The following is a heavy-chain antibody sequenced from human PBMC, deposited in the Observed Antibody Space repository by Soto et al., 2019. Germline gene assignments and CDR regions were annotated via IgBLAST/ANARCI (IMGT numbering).Heavy chain of an antibody. J-gene: IGHJ4*02. CDR2: IGTAGDT. Sequence: GGALRLPCSGSGVPFSSYDMHWVRQATGKGLEWVSAIGTAGDTYYPGSVKGRFTISRENAKNSLYLQMNSLRAGDTAVYYCARARKAVAGDTAGFYFDYWGQGTLVTVPS. CDR3: ARARKAVAGDTAGFYFDY. CDR1: GVPFSSYD. V-gene: IGHV3-13*01. D-gene: IGHD6-19*01.